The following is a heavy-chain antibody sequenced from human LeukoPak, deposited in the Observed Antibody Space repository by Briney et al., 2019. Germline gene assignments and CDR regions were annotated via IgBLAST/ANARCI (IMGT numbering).Heavy chain of an antibody. CDR3: ARVVFEVGFQFDF. CDR1: GGTFSSYA. CDR2: ISTYNDNT. Sequence: GSSVKVSCKASGGTFSSYAISWVRQAPGQGLEWMGWISTYNDNTNYAQKLQGRVTMTTDTSTSTAYMELRSLTSDDTAVYYCARVVFEVGFQFDFWGQGTLVTVSS. V-gene: IGHV1-18*01. J-gene: IGHJ4*02. D-gene: IGHD1-26*01.